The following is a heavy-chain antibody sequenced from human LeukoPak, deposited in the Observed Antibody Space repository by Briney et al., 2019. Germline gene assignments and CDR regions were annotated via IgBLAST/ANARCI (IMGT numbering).Heavy chain of an antibody. CDR3: TDLGDYGVG. CDR1: GFTFSSYA. D-gene: IGHD3-10*01. Sequence: GGSLRLSCAASGFTFSSYAMSWVRQARGKGLDWVGRIKSRTDGGTTEYAAPVKGRFTISRDDSTNTLYLQMNSLKIEDTAFYYCTDLGDYGVGWGQGTLVTVSS. V-gene: IGHV3-15*01. J-gene: IGHJ4*02. CDR2: IKSRTDGGTT.